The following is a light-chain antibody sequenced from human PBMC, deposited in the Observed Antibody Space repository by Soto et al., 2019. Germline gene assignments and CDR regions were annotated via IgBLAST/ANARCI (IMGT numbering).Light chain of an antibody. V-gene: IGLV2-8*01. J-gene: IGLJ1*01. CDR2: EVS. CDR3: SSFAGTNNLGV. CDR1: SSDGGGYNY. Sequence: QSVLTQPPSASGSPGQSVSISCTGTSSDGGGYNYVSWYQQHPGKAPKLMIYEVSKRPSGVPDRFSGSKSGNTASLTVSGLHAEDEADYYCSSFAGTNNLGVFGTGTKVTVL.